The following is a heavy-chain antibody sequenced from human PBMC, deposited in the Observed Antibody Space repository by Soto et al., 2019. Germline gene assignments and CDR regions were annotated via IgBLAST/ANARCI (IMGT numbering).Heavy chain of an antibody. CDR1: GGSISSSNW. CDR3: ARAPNSIDP. CDR2: IYHSGST. V-gene: IGHV4-4*02. J-gene: IGHJ5*02. Sequence: QVQLQESGPGLVKPSGTLSLTCAVSGGSISSSNWWSWVRQPPGKGLEWIGEIYHSGSTNYNPSPQSLVPISVDKSQNPFSLMLSSVTAADTAVYYCARAPNSIDPWGQGTLVTVSS.